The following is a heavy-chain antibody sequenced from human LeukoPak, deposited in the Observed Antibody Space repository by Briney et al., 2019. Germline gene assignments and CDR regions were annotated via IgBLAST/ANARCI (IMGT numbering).Heavy chain of an antibody. D-gene: IGHD6-13*01. V-gene: IGHV3-23*01. Sequence: PGGSLRLSCAASGFTFSSYAMSWVRQAPGKGLEWVSVISGSGGSTYYADSVKGRFTISRDNSKNTLYLQMNSLRAEDTAVYYCAKDRVIAAAMGAFQHWGQGTLVTVSS. CDR2: ISGSGGST. J-gene: IGHJ1*01. CDR1: GFTFSSYA. CDR3: AKDRVIAAAMGAFQH.